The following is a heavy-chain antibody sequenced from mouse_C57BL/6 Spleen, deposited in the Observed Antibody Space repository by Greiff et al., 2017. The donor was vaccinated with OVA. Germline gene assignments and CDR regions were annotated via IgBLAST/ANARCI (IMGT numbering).Heavy chain of an antibody. D-gene: IGHD1-1*01. CDR2: IDPETGGT. V-gene: IGHV1-15*01. J-gene: IGHJ4*01. CDR1: GYTFTDYE. Sequence: QVQLQQSGAELVRPGASVTLSCKASGYTFTDYEMHWVKQTPVHGLEWIGAIDPETGGTAYNQKFKGKAILTADKSSSTAYMELRSLTSEDSAVYYSTRRDYCGSSLYYAMGDWGQGTSVTVSS. CDR3: TRRDYCGSSLYYAMGD.